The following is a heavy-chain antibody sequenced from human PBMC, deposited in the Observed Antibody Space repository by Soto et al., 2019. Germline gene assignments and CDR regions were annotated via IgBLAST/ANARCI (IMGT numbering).Heavy chain of an antibody. CDR2: IKSKTDGGTT. CDR1: GFTFSNAW. J-gene: IGHJ3*02. D-gene: IGHD2-8*01. Sequence: GSLRLSCAASGFTFSNAWMSWVRQAPGKGLEWVGRIKSKTDGGTTDYAAPVKGRFTISRDDSKNTLYLQMNSLKTEDTAVYYCTTDPENLMVYDQNAFDIWGQGTMVTVSS. V-gene: IGHV3-15*01. CDR3: TTDPENLMVYDQNAFDI.